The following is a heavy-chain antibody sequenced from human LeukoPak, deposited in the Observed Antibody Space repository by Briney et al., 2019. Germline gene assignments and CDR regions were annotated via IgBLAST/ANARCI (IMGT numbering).Heavy chain of an antibody. CDR1: GFTFSSYA. CDR2: ISGSGGST. CDR3: AKDPGDGHQLEYYFDY. D-gene: IGHD6-13*01. V-gene: IGHV3-23*01. J-gene: IGHJ4*02. Sequence: PGGSLRLSCAASGFTFSSYAMSWVRQAPGKGLEWVSAISGSGGSTYYADSVKGRFTISRDNSKNTLYLQMNSLRAEDTAVYYCAKDPGDGHQLEYYFDYWGQGTLVTVSS.